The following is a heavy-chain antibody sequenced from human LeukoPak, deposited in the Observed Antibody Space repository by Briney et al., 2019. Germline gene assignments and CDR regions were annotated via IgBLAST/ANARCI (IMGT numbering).Heavy chain of an antibody. V-gene: IGHV1-2*02. CDR3: ARDPVLLWFGEPSSFDY. J-gene: IGHJ4*02. CDR1: GYTFTAHY. CDR2: INPNSGGT. Sequence: ASVKVSCKAFGYTFTAHYMHWVRQAPGQGLEWMGWINPNSGGTNYAQKFQGRVTMTRDTSISTAYMELSRLRSDDTAVYYCARDPVLLWFGEPSSFDYWGQGTLVTVSS. D-gene: IGHD3-10*01.